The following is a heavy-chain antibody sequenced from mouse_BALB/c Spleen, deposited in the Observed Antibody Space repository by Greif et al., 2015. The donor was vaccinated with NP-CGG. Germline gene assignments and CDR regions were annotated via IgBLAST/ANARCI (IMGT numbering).Heavy chain of an antibody. D-gene: IGHD3-1*01. J-gene: IGHJ3*01. CDR1: GFSLTSYG. CDR2: IWAGGST. Sequence: VMLVESGPGLVAPSQSLSITCTVSGFSLTSYGVHWVRQPPGKGLEWLGVIWAGGSTNYNSALMSRLSISKDNSKSQVFLKMNSLQTDDTAMYYCAREVGTWFAYWGQGTLVTVSA. V-gene: IGHV2-9*02. CDR3: AREVGTWFAY.